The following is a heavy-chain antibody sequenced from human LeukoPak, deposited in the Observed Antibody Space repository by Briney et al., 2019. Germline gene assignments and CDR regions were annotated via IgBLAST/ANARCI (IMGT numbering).Heavy chain of an antibody. CDR3: AREVNEPASADAFDI. CDR1: GGSISSHY. Sequence: SETLSLTCTVSGGSISSHYWSWIRQPPGKGLEWIGYIYYSGSTYYNPSLKSRVTISVDTSKNQFSLKLSSVTAADTAVYYCAREVNEPASADAFDIWGQGTMVTVSS. CDR2: IYYSGST. D-gene: IGHD2-2*01. J-gene: IGHJ3*02. V-gene: IGHV4-59*11.